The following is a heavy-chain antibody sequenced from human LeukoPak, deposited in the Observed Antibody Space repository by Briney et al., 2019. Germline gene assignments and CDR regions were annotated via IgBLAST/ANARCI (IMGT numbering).Heavy chain of an antibody. Sequence: ASVKVSCKASGYTFTSYGISWVRQAPGQGLEWMGWISAYSGSTNYAQKLQGRVTMTTDTSTSTAYMELRSLRSDDTAVYYCARVDSSGYLGGYWGQGTLVTVSS. CDR3: ARVDSSGYLGGY. V-gene: IGHV1-18*01. CDR1: GYTFTSYG. D-gene: IGHD3-22*01. J-gene: IGHJ4*02. CDR2: ISAYSGST.